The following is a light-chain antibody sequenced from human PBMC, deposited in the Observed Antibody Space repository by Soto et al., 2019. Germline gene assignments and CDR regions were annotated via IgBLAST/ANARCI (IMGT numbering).Light chain of an antibody. CDR1: TSNIESHS. Sequence: QSALTQPPSASGTPGQRIIISCSGSTSNIESHSVNWFQQVPGTAPRLLIITNNQRPSGVPDRFSGSKSGASASLAISGLQSEDEATYYCATWDDSRKGVFGTGTKVT. V-gene: IGLV1-44*01. CDR3: ATWDDSRKGV. J-gene: IGLJ1*01. CDR2: TNN.